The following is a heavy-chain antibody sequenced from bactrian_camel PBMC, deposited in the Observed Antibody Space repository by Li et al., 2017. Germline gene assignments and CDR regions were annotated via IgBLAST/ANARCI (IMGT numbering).Heavy chain of an antibody. CDR3: AARWTGYTPGCLDGDRYVY. Sequence: VQLVESGGGLVQPGGSLRLSCAASGYTDNISYMAWFRQAPEKERGAVASIDSLGITRYADSVKGRFTISLDTANNMVYLEMNSLKPDDTGMYYCAARWTGYTPGCLDGDRYVYWGQGTQVTVS. CDR2: IDSLGIT. V-gene: IGHV3S53*01. CDR1: GYTDNISY. D-gene: IGHD5*01. J-gene: IGHJ4*01.